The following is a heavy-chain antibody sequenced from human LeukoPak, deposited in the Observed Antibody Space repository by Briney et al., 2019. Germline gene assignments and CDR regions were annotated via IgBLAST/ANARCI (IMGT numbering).Heavy chain of an antibody. V-gene: IGHV3-74*01. Sequence: GGSLRLSCAASGFTFSEAWMSWVRQAPGKGLVWVSRINGDGSSTTYADSVKGRFTISRDNAKNTLYLQMNSLRAEDTAVYYCARVVYCSRTSCPLDCWGQGTLVTVSS. D-gene: IGHD2-2*01. CDR2: INGDGSST. CDR3: ARVVYCSRTSCPLDC. J-gene: IGHJ4*02. CDR1: GFTFSEAW.